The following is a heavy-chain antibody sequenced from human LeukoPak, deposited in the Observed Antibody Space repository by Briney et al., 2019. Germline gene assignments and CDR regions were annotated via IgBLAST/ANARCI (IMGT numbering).Heavy chain of an antibody. D-gene: IGHD3-10*01. Sequence: ASVKVSCKASGYTFTNHDINWVRQATGQGLEWMGWMNPNSGNTGYAQKFQGRVTMTRNTPISTIYMELSSLDFEDTAVYYCARAIRGYSGSSLYYYYMDVWGKGTTVTVSS. V-gene: IGHV1-8*01. J-gene: IGHJ6*03. CDR1: GYTFTNHD. CDR3: ARAIRGYSGSSLYYYYMDV. CDR2: MNPNSGNT.